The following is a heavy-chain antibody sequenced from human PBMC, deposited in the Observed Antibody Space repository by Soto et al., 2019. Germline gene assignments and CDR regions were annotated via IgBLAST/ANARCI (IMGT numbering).Heavy chain of an antibody. CDR1: GYTFTYNG. CDR3: ARGRGYSYAEDPLQN. Sequence: QVQLVQSGGEMKKPGASMRVSCKTSGYTFTYNGITWVRQAPGQGLEWMGWISAHNGNTKSAEKFQGRFTMTTDTSTSTAHMELTSLTSDDTAVYYCARGRGYSYAEDPLQNRGQGTMVIVSS. CDR2: ISAHNGNT. J-gene: IGHJ3*01. V-gene: IGHV1-18*04. D-gene: IGHD5-18*01.